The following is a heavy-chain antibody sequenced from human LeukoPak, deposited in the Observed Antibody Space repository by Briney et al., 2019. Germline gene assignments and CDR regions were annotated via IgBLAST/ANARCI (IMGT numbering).Heavy chain of an antibody. CDR1: GGSFSGYY. V-gene: IGHV4-34*01. J-gene: IGHJ4*02. Sequence: PSETLSLTCAVYGGSFSGYYWSWIRQPPGKGLEWIGEINHSGSTNYNPSLKSRVTISVDTPKNQFSLKLSSVTAADTAVYYCARLFPDYVWGSYRYTPPPLDYWGQGTLVTVSS. D-gene: IGHD3-16*02. CDR3: ARLFPDYVWGSYRYTPPPLDY. CDR2: INHSGST.